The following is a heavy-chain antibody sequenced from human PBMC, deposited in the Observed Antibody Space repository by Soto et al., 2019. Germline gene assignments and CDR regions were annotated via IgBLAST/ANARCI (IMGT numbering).Heavy chain of an antibody. CDR3: TRGPRPISTGTGAY. CDR1: GLIFKMYW. V-gene: IGHV3-74*01. D-gene: IGHD3-10*01. J-gene: IGHJ4*02. CDR2: IYNDGTYS. Sequence: GGSLRLSCAASGLIFKMYWMPWVRQSPGKGLVWISRIYNDGTYSDYADSVRGRFTISRDNVNDTLYLQMNNLRAEDSGLYYCTRGPRPISTGTGAYWGQGTQVTVSS.